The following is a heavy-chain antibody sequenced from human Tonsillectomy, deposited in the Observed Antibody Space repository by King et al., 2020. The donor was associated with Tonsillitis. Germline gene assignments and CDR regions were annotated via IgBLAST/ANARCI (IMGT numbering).Heavy chain of an antibody. CDR3: ARGGGSVLRYFDWLLEGWFDP. CDR2: INTNTGNP. V-gene: IGHV7-4-1*02. J-gene: IGHJ5*02. D-gene: IGHD3-9*01. CDR1: GYTFTSYA. Sequence: VQLVESGSELKKPGASVKVSCKASGYTFTSYAMNWVRQAPGQGLEWMGWINTNTGNPTYAQGFTGRFVFSLDTSVSTAYLQISSLKAEDTAVYYCARGGGSVLRYFDWLLEGWFDPWGQGTLVTVSS.